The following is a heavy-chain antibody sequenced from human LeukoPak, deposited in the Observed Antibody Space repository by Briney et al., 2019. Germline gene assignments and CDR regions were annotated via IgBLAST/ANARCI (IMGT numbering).Heavy chain of an antibody. CDR1: GFTFSSYW. V-gene: IGHV3-7*01. CDR3: ARDWGVGIAAAGGGYFDY. CDR2: IKQDGSEK. D-gene: IGHD6-13*01. J-gene: IGHJ4*02. Sequence: GRSLRLSCAASGFTFSSYWMSWVRQAPGKGLEWVANIKQDGSEKHYVDPVKGRFTISRDNAKNSMYLQMNSLRAEDTAVYYCARDWGVGIAAAGGGYFDYWGQGALVTVSS.